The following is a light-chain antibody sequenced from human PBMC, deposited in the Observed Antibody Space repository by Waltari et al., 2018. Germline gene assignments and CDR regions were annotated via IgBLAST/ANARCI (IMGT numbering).Light chain of an antibody. V-gene: IGKV1-5*03. CDR3: QQYNSYPLT. CDR2: KAS. CDR1: QSISSW. Sequence: DIHMTQSPSTLSASVGHRVTITCRASQSISSWLAWYQQKPGKAPKLLIYKASSLESGVPSRFSGSGSGTEFTLTISSLQPDDFATYYCQQYNSYPLTFGGGTKVEIK. J-gene: IGKJ4*01.